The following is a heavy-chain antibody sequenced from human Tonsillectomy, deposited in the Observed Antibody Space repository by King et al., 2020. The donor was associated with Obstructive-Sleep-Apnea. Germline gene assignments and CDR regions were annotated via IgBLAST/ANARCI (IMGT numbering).Heavy chain of an antibody. V-gene: IGHV1-3*01. J-gene: IGHJ6*02. D-gene: IGHD2-15*01. CDR3: ARADEVVAAYGMDV. CDR1: GYTFTSYA. CDR2: INAGNGNT. Sequence: QLVQSRAEVKKPGASVKVSCKASGYTFTSYAMHWVRQAPGQRLEWMGWINAGNGNTKYSQKFQGRVTITRDTSASTAYMELSSLRSEDTAVYYCARADEVVAAYGMDVWGQGTTVTVSS.